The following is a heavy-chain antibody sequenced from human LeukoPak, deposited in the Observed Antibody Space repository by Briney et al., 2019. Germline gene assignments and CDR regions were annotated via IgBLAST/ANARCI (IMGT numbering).Heavy chain of an antibody. V-gene: IGHV3-15*01. CDR1: GVTISDAW. D-gene: IGHD3-10*01. Sequence: GGSLRLSCVASGVTISDAWMSWVRQAPGKGLEWVGRIKSNSDGGTTDYAAPVTDRFIISRDDSKNTLFLQMNSLEADDTAVYYCTTGGHYFGSWGQGTLVIVSS. J-gene: IGHJ4*02. CDR2: IKSNSDGGTT. CDR3: TTGGHYFGS.